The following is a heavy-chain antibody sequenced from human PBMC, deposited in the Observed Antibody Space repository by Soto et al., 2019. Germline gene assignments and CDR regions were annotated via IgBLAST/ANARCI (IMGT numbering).Heavy chain of an antibody. J-gene: IGHJ4*01. CDR3: ARILIGSYFLGKMKNYFDY. CDR1: GFSLSTSGMC. Sequence: SGPTLVNPTQTLTLTCTFSGFSLSTSGMCVSWIRQPPGKALEWLALIDWDDDKYYSTSLKTRLTISKDTSKNQVVLTMTNMDPVDTATYYCARILIGSYFLGKMKNYFDYCGHGTLDTVSS. V-gene: IGHV2-70*01. D-gene: IGHD1-26*01. CDR2: IDWDDDK.